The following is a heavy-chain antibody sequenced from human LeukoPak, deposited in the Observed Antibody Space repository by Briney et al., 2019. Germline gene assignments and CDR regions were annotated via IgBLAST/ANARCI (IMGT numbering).Heavy chain of an antibody. CDR3: ARDVRGIVGMDYFDY. Sequence: GASVKVSCKASGYIFISYGISWVRQAPGQGLEWMGWISAYNGNTKYAQKLQGSVTMTTDTSTSTAYMELRSLRSDDTAVYYCARDVRGIVGMDYFDYWGQGTLVTVSS. D-gene: IGHD3-22*01. CDR2: ISAYNGNT. J-gene: IGHJ4*02. CDR1: GYIFISYG. V-gene: IGHV1-18*01.